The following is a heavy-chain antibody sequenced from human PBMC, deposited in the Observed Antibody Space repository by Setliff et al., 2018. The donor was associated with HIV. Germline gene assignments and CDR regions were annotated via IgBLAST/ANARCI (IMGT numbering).Heavy chain of an antibody. Sequence: PSETLSLTCAVSGGSISSGGYSWNWIRQPPGKGLEWIGHMYISGSTNYNPSLKSRVTMSLDTSKNQFSLKLTSVTAADTAMYFCARAGHYDFLGGFSAQPLDPWGRGILVTVSS. CDR3: ARAGHYDFLGGFSAQPLDP. V-gene: IGHV4-30-4*07. D-gene: IGHD3-3*01. CDR2: MYISGST. J-gene: IGHJ5*02. CDR1: GGSISSGGYS.